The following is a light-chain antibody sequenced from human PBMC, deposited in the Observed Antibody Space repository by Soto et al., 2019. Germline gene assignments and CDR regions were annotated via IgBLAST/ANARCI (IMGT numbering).Light chain of an antibody. CDR3: CSYTTSNTRQIV. J-gene: IGLJ1*01. CDR1: SSDVGGCNY. Sequence: ALTQPASVSGSPGQSITISCTGTSSDVGGCNYVSWYQQHPGKAPKFMIYDVSNRPSGVSNRFSGSKSGNTASLTISGLQAEDEADYYCCSYTTSNTRQIVFGTGTKVTVL. V-gene: IGLV2-14*01. CDR2: DVS.